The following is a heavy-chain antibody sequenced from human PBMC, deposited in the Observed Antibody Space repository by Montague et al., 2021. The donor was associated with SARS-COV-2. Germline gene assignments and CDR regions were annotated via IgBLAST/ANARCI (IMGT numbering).Heavy chain of an antibody. J-gene: IGHJ3*01. CDR3: ARPGGFSGKALGAFDV. D-gene: IGHD6-19*01. CDR1: GASVSGSSYY. V-gene: IGHV4-39*01. CDR2: LNYGGNA. Sequence: SETLSLTCTVSGASVSGSSYYWGWIRQPPGKGLEWIGSLNYGGNAYYNPSLMSRVTISVDTSKNQFSLRLESVTAADTAVYYCARPGGFSGKALGAFDVWGQGTVVTVSS.